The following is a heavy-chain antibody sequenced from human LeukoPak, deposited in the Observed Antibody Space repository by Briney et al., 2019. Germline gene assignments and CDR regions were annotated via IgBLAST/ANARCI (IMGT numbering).Heavy chain of an antibody. CDR1: GGSFSGYY. CDR2: INHSGST. Sequence: SETLSLTCAVYGGSFSGYYWSWIRQPPGKGLEWIGEINHSGSTNYNPSLKSRVTISVDTSKNQFSLKLSSVTAADTAVYYCARDNNYLDYWGHGTLVTVSS. D-gene: IGHD1-1*01. V-gene: IGHV4-34*01. J-gene: IGHJ4*01. CDR3: ARDNNYLDY.